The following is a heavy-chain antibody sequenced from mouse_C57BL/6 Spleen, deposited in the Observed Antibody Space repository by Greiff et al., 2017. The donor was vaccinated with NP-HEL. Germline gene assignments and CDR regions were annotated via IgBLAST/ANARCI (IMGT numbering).Heavy chain of an antibody. CDR1: GYTFTSYG. Sequence: QVQLKQSGAELARPGASVKLSCKASGYTFTSYGISWVKQRTGQGLEWIGEIYPRSGNTYYNEKFKGKATLTADKSSSTAYMELRSLTSEDSAVYFCARRGAYYSNYSEYYAMDYWGQGTSVTVSS. D-gene: IGHD2-12*01. CDR2: IYPRSGNT. V-gene: IGHV1-81*01. CDR3: ARRGAYYSNYSEYYAMDY. J-gene: IGHJ4*01.